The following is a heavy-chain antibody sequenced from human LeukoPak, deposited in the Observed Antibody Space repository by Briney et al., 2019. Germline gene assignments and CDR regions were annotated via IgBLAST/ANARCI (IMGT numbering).Heavy chain of an antibody. Sequence: PGGSLRLSCAASGFTFSSYAMNWVRQAPGKRLEWVSSIGGSASGTFYADSMKGRFTISRDNSKNTLYLQMNSLRAEDTAVYYCAKSGDGSYYSRADCWGQGTLVTVSS. J-gene: IGHJ4*02. D-gene: IGHD2-15*01. CDR3: AKSGDGSYYSRADC. V-gene: IGHV3-23*01. CDR2: IGGSASGT. CDR1: GFTFSSYA.